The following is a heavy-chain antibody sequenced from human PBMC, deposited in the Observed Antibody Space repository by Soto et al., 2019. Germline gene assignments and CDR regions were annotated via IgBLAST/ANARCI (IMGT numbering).Heavy chain of an antibody. CDR1: GFTFSSYW. V-gene: IGHV3-74*01. CDR2: INSDGRST. CDR3: ARDVHIAAAGTSPFDY. J-gene: IGHJ4*02. D-gene: IGHD6-13*01. Sequence: GSLRLSCAASGFTFSSYWMHWVRQVSGKGLVWVSRINSDGRSTDYADSVKGRFTISRDNAKNTLYLQMNSLRAEDTAVYYCARDVHIAAAGTSPFDYWGQGTLVTVSS.